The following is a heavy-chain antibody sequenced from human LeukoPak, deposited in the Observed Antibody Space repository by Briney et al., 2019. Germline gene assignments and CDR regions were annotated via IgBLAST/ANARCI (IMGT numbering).Heavy chain of an antibody. Sequence: ASVKVSCKASGYTFNDYGVSWVRQAPGQGLEWMGWISTYNDKTNYAQKFQGRGTLTTDTSTSTDYMELRSLTSDDTAVYHCARDGSYRHFDFWGEGTLVTVSS. V-gene: IGHV1-18*01. CDR3: ARDGSYRHFDF. D-gene: IGHD1-14*01. J-gene: IGHJ4*02. CDR2: ISTYNDKT. CDR1: GYTFNDYG.